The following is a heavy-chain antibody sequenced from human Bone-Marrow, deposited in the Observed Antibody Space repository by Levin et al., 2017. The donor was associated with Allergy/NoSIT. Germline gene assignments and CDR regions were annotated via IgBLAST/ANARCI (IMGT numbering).Heavy chain of an antibody. Sequence: KASETLSLTCTVSGGSISSYYWSWIRQPPGKGLEWIGYIYYRGSTNYNPSLKSRVTISVDTSKNQFSLKLSSVTAADTAVYYCARARDSYCDAECYTFDYWGQGTLVTVSS. V-gene: IGHV4-59*01. D-gene: IGHD2-21*01. CDR3: ARARDSYCDAECYTFDY. CDR1: GGSISSYY. CDR2: IYYRGST. J-gene: IGHJ4*02.